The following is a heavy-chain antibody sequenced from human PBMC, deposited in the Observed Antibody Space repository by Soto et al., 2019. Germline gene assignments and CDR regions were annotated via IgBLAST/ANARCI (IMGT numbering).Heavy chain of an antibody. CDR3: ARCYTNGWSLIPSYFDY. Sequence: PGESLKISCKGSGYSFTSHWLAWVRQMPGKGLAWMGIIYPGDSDTRYSPSFQGQVAISADNSVSTAYLQLSTLTASYTAMYYCARCYTNGWSLIPSYFDYLGQGALVDVSS. V-gene: IGHV5-51*01. D-gene: IGHD2-2*02. CDR1: GYSFTSHW. CDR2: IYPGDSDT. J-gene: IGHJ4*02.